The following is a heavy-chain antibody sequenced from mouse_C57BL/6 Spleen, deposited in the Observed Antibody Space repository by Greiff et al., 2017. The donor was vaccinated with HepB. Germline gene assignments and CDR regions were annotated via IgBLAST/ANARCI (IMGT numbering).Heavy chain of an antibody. V-gene: IGHV1-50*01. J-gene: IGHJ3*01. CDR2: IDPSDSYT. CDR3: ASGRSSGTEFAY. CDR1: GYTFTSYW. D-gene: IGHD3-3*01. Sequence: VQLQQSGAELVKPGASVKLSCKASGYTFTSYWMQWVKQRPGQGLEWIGEIDPSDSYTNYNQKFKGKATLTVDTSSSTAYMQLSSLTSEDSAVYYCASGRSSGTEFAYWGQGTLVTVSA.